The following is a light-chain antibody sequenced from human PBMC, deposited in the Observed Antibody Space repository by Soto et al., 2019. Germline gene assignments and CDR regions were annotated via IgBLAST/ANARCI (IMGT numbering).Light chain of an antibody. CDR3: QQYGSSPIT. V-gene: IGKV3-20*01. Sequence: EIVLTQSPGTLSLSPGERATLSCRASQSVRSSYLAWYQQKPGQAPRPLIFGASSRSIDIPLRFSGSGSGTDFTLTISRLEPEDSAVYYCQQYGSSPITFGQGTRLEIK. CDR2: GAS. CDR1: QSVRSSY. J-gene: IGKJ5*01.